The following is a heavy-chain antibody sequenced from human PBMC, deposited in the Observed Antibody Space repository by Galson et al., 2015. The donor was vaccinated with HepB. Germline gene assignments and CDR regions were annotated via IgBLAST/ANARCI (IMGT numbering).Heavy chain of an antibody. CDR1: GFTFSNAW. CDR2: IKSKTDGGTT. CDR3: TTDQMTLPNIVVVPAAPNIGYGMDV. Sequence: SLRLSCAASGFTFSNAWMSWVRQAPGKGLEWVGRIKSKTDGGTTDYAAPVKGRFTISRDDSKNTLYLQMNSLKTEDTAVYYCTTDQMTLPNIVVVPAAPNIGYGMDVWGQGTTVTVSS. D-gene: IGHD2-2*01. V-gene: IGHV3-15*01. J-gene: IGHJ6*02.